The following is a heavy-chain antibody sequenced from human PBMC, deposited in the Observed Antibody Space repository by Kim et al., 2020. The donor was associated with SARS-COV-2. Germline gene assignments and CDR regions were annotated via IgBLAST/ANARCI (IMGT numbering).Heavy chain of an antibody. V-gene: IGHV1-46*01. J-gene: IGHJ4*02. D-gene: IGHD3-10*01. CDR3: ASSPPRAYYFDY. Sequence: SYAQKFQGRVTMTRDTSTSTVYMELSSLRSEDTAVYYCASSPPRAYYFDYWGQGTLVTVSS.